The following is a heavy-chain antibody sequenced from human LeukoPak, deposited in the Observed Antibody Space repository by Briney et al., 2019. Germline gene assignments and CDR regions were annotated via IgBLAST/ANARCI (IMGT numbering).Heavy chain of an antibody. Sequence: ASVQVSCKASGYTFTRHYFHWVRQAPGQGLEWMGWINPNSGDTNFAQKFQGRVTMTRATSISKVYMEVTSLRSDDTALYYCMRGGGNSWFDYWGQGTLVSVSS. V-gene: IGHV1-2*02. CDR3: MRGGGNSWFDY. CDR1: GYTFTRHY. CDR2: INPNSGDT. J-gene: IGHJ4*02. D-gene: IGHD6-13*01.